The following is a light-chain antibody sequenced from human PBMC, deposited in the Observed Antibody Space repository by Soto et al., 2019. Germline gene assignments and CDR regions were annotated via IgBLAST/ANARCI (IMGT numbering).Light chain of an antibody. CDR2: DVN. Sequence: QSVLTQPASVSGSPGQSITISCTGTSSDVGGYNYVSWYQQHPGKAPKVMIYDVNKRHSGVSNRFSGSKSGNTASLTISGLQVEDEADYYCSSYRSGSTRVVFGGGTQLTVL. CDR1: SSDVGGYNY. CDR3: SSYRSGSTRVV. J-gene: IGLJ2*01. V-gene: IGLV2-14*03.